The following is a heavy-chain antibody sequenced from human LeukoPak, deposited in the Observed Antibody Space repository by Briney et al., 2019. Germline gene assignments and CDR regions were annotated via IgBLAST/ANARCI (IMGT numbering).Heavy chain of an antibody. J-gene: IGHJ4*02. CDR1: GFTFSTYS. CDR3: ARDTPKSSGYYSDY. CDR2: ISSSSSYI. V-gene: IGHV3-21*01. D-gene: IGHD3-22*01. Sequence: PGGSLRLSCAASGFTFSTYSMNCVRQAPGKWLEWVSSISSSSSYIYYADSVKGRFTISRDNAKNSLYLQMNSLRAEDTAVYYCARDTPKSSGYYSDYWGQGTLVTVSS.